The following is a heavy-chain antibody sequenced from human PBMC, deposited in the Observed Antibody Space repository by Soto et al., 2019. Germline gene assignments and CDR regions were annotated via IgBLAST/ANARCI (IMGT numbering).Heavy chain of an antibody. V-gene: IGHV4-59*02. CDR1: GGSVNNNY. CDR2: IFSSGRA. J-gene: IGHJ4*02. Sequence: QVQLHESGPGLVTPSEPLSLTCTVSGGSVNNNYWSWIRQAPGRGLEWIGYIFSSGRANYNPSLESRVTISVDTSKNQLSLKLTSVTAADTAFDYCARGGYNSPLYSSLWVQGTLVAVSS. CDR3: ARGGYNSPLYSSL. D-gene: IGHD2-15*01.